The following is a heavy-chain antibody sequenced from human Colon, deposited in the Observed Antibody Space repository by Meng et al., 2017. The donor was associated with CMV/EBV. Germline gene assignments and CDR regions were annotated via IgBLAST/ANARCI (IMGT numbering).Heavy chain of an antibody. J-gene: IGHJ1*01. CDR3: ASHSSYVWGSHH. CDR2: MDPTTCST. V-gene: IGHV1-2*02. Sequence: EELVPVGAEATEPGASVKAACKGSGYSFHGYWIQWAAQAPGQGLGWMGLMDPTTCSTDFAQKFQSTVTMTRDTSISTAYLELSRLTSDDTAVYYCASHSSYVWGSHHWGQGTLVTVSS. CDR1: GYSFHGYW. D-gene: IGHD3-16*01.